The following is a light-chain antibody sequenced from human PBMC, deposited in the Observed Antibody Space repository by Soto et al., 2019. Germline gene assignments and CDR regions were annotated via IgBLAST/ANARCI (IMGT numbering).Light chain of an antibody. Sequence: QSVLTQPRSVSGSPGQSVTISCTGTSSDVGGFKYVSWYQQHPGKAPKLIIFDASKRPSGVPDRFSGSKSGYTASLTISGLQGEDEADYYCCSYAANDVRFGGGTQLTVL. CDR2: DAS. CDR1: SSDVGGFKY. J-gene: IGLJ2*01. CDR3: CSYAANDVR. V-gene: IGLV2-11*01.